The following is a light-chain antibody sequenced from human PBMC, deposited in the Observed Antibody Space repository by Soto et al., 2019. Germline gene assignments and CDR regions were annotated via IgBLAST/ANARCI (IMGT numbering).Light chain of an antibody. J-gene: IGLJ2*01. CDR3: QSYDSDTVI. CDR1: SGSIASNY. Sequence: NFMLTQPHSVSESPGQTVTISCTRSSGSIASNYVQWYQQRPGSSPTIVIYEDNQRPSGVPDRFSGSIDSSSSSASLTISGLKSEDEADYYCQSYDSDTVIFGGGTKVTV. V-gene: IGLV6-57*01. CDR2: EDN.